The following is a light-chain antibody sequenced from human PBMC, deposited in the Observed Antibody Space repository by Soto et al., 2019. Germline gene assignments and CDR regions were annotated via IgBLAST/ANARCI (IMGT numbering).Light chain of an antibody. CDR3: QQYATSPTT. CDR2: GTS. J-gene: IGKJ5*01. V-gene: IGKV3-20*01. Sequence: VLTQSPATLSLSPGERATVSCRASQSVDTYLAWYQVKPGQAPRLLIYGTSSRATGTPARFSGSGSGTDFTLSISRVEPEDFAVYYCQQYATSPTTFGQGERLDNK. CDR1: QSVDTY.